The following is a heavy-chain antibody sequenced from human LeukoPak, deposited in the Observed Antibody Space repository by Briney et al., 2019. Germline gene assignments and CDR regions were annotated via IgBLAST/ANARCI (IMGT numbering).Heavy chain of an antibody. CDR1: GGSFSGYP. Sequence: PSETLSLTCAVYGGSFSGYPWSWIGQPPGKGLGWIGEINHSGSTNYTPSLRSRVTIPVDTPKNKFSRKLSSVTAADTASYYGARGHESIKTFGEVIKSRTRWFDPWGQGTLVTVSS. J-gene: IGHJ5*02. CDR2: INHSGST. V-gene: IGHV4-34*01. D-gene: IGHD3-3*01. CDR3: ARGHESIKTFGEVIKSRTRWFDP.